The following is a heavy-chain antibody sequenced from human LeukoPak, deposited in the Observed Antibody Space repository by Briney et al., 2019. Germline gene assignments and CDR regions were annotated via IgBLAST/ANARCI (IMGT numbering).Heavy chain of an antibody. D-gene: IGHD3-3*01. CDR3: AMTVYDFWSGLNY. J-gene: IGHJ4*02. V-gene: IGHV3-23*01. CDR2: ISGSGGST. Sequence: GGSPRLSCAASGFTFSDYYMSWVRQAPGKGLEWVSAISGSGGSTYYADSVKGRFTISRDNSKNTLYLQMNSLRAEDTAVYYCAMTVYDFWSGLNYRGQGTLVTVSS. CDR1: GFTFSDYY.